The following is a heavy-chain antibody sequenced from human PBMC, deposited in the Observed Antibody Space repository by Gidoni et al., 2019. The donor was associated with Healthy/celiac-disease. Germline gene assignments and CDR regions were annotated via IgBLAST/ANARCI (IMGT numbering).Heavy chain of an antibody. CDR3: AKSGLYYDFWSGFYYYYGMDV. CDR2: ISGSGGST. CDR1: GFTFSSYA. D-gene: IGHD3-3*01. Sequence: EVQLLESGGGLVQPGGSLRLSCAASGFTFSSYAMSWLRQAPGKGLEWVSAISGSGGSTYYADSVKGRFTISRDNSKNTLYLQMNSLRAEDTAVYYCAKSGLYYDFWSGFYYYYGMDVWGQGTTVTVSS. J-gene: IGHJ6*02. V-gene: IGHV3-23*01.